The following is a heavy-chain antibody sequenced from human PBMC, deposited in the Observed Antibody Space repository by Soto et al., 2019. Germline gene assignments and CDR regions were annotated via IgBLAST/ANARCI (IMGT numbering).Heavy chain of an antibody. J-gene: IGHJ6*02. CDR3: AKHVITGWYNTVNYYDGMDV. D-gene: IGHD6-19*01. Sequence: QVQLVESGGGVVQPGRSLRLSCAASGFIFSSYGMHWVRQAPGTGLEWVAVISYDGSNKYYADSVQGRFNISRNNSKNTLFMQINSLRAEDSAVYYCAKHVITGWYNTVNYYDGMDVWGQGTTVTVSS. CDR2: ISYDGSNK. V-gene: IGHV3-30*18. CDR1: GFIFSSYG.